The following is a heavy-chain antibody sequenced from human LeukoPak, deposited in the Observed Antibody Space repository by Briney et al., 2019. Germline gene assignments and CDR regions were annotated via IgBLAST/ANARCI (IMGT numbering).Heavy chain of an antibody. Sequence: SETLSLTCTVSGGSISSSSYYWGWFRQPPGKGLEWNGSIYYRGSTYYNPSLKSRVTISVDTSKNQFSLKLSSVTAADTAVYYCARAQGTYYYDSSGYYVSEPYFDYWGQGTLVTVSS. J-gene: IGHJ4*02. V-gene: IGHV4-39*07. CDR2: IYYRGST. D-gene: IGHD3-22*01. CDR3: ARAQGTYYYDSSGYYVSEPYFDY. CDR1: GGSISSSSYY.